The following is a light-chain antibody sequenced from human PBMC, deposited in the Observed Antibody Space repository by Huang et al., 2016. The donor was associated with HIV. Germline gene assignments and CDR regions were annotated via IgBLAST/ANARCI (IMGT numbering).Light chain of an antibody. Sequence: EMVMTQSPDTLSVSPGEGVTLSCRASQGVRSNLAWYQQKPGQAPRLLIHGASTRVTGIPARLSGSGSETDFTLTIHSLQSEDVAVYYCQQYNNWPRTFGQGTKLEIK. J-gene: IGKJ2*01. CDR1: QGVRSN. CDR2: GAS. V-gene: IGKV3-15*01. CDR3: QQYNNWPRT.